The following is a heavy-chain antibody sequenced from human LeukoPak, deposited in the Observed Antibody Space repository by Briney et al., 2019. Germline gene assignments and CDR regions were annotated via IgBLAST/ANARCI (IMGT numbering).Heavy chain of an antibody. J-gene: IGHJ4*02. V-gene: IGHV3-23*01. CDR2: ISGSGGST. D-gene: IGHD5-24*01. CDR1: GFTFSSYA. Sequence: PGGSLRLSCAASGFTFSSYAMTWVRQAPGKGLEWVSAISGSGGSTYYADSVKGRFTISRDNAKNSLYLQMNSLRAEDTAVYYCASRNRRDGYNYFDHWGQGTLVTVSS. CDR3: ASRNRRDGYNYFDH.